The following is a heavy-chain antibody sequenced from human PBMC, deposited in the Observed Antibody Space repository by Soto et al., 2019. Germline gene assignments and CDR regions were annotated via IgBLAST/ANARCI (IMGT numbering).Heavy chain of an antibody. CDR1: GFTVSSNY. J-gene: IGHJ4*02. CDR2: IYSGGST. Sequence: EVQLVESGGGLIQPGGSLRLSCAASGFTVSSNYMSWVRQAPGKGLEWVSVIYSGGSTYYADSVKGRFTISRDNSKNTLYLQMNSLRAEDTAVYYCARAAVAAAGPYFDYWGQGTLVTVSS. D-gene: IGHD6-13*01. V-gene: IGHV3-53*01. CDR3: ARAAVAAAGPYFDY.